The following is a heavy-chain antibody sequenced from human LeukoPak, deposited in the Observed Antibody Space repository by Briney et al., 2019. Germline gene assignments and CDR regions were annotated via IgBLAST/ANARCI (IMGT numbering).Heavy chain of an antibody. J-gene: IGHJ3*02. CDR2: IIPIFGTA. CDR3: ARARTMVRGFPSESPWDAFDI. D-gene: IGHD3-10*01. CDR1: GGTFSSYA. V-gene: IGHV1-69*06. Sequence: SVKVSRKASGGTFSSYAISWVRQAPGQGLEWMGGIIPIFGTANYAQKFQGRVTITADKSTSTAYMELSSLRSEDTAVYYCARARTMVRGFPSESPWDAFDIWGQGTMVTVSS.